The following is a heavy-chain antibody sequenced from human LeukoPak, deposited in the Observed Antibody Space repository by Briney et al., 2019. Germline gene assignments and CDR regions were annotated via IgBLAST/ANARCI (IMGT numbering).Heavy chain of an antibody. CDR2: INSDGSDT. CDR1: GFSFSTYW. V-gene: IGHV3-74*01. D-gene: IGHD5-24*01. CDR3: VRDSEYGYRFDW. J-gene: IGHJ4*02. Sequence: PGGSLRLSCAASGFSFSTYWMHWVRQAPGKGLLWVSRINSDGSDTSNADSVEGRFTIFRDNAKNTLYLQMSSLRAEDTAVYYCVRDSEYGYRFDWWGQGALVTVSS.